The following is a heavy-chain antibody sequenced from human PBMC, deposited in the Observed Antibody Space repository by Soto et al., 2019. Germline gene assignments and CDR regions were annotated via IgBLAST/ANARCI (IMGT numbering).Heavy chain of an antibody. D-gene: IGHD2-2*02. CDR1: GGTFSSYA. V-gene: IGHV1-69*01. J-gene: IGHJ6*02. CDR2: IIPIFGTA. Sequence: QVQLVQSGAEVKKPGSSVKVSCKASGGTFSSYAISWVRQAPGQXLEWXGGIIPIFGTANYAQKFQGRVTITADESTSTAYMERSSLRSEXTXVYYCARATRXVPAAXAARQGHYYYYYGMDVWGQGTTVTVSS. CDR3: ARATRXVPAAXAARQGHYYYYYGMDV.